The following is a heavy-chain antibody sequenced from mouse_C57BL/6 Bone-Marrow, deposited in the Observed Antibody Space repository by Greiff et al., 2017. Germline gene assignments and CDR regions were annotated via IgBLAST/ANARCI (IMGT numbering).Heavy chain of an antibody. D-gene: IGHD3-1*01. CDR2: IHPNSGST. V-gene: IGHV1-64*01. J-gene: IGHJ1*03. CDR3: ARGGELGIWYFDV. CDR1: GYTFTSYW. Sequence: VQLQQPGAELVKPGASVKLSCKASGYTFTSYWMHWVKQRPGQGLEWIGMIHPNSGSTNYNEKFKSKATLTVDKSSSTAYMQLSSLTSEDSAVYYCARGGELGIWYFDVWGTGTTVTVSS.